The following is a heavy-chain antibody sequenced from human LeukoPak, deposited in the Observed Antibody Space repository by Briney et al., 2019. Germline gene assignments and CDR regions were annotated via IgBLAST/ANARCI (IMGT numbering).Heavy chain of an antibody. CDR1: GGSFSGYY. V-gene: IGHV4-34*01. CDR3: ARDLMGLAYCGGDCFDAFDI. D-gene: IGHD2-21*02. Sequence: SETLSLTCAVYGGSFSGYYWSWIRQPPGKGLEWIGEINHSGSTNYNPSLKSRVTISVDTSKNQFSLKLSSVTAADTAVYYCARDLMGLAYCGGDCFDAFDIWGQGTMVTVSS. CDR2: INHSGST. J-gene: IGHJ3*02.